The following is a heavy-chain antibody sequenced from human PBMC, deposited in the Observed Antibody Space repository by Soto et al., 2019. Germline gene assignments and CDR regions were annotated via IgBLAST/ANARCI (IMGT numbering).Heavy chain of an antibody. D-gene: IGHD6-19*01. J-gene: IGHJ4*02. V-gene: IGHV3-48*02. CDR2: ITSDTKTI. CDR1: GFKFSIYS. CDR3: ARSVEGHFDY. Sequence: EVQLVESGGGLVQPGGSLRLSCAASGFKFSIYSMNWVRQAPGKGLEWSAYITSDTKTIKYADSVKGRFTISRDNAKNSMYLHMNSLSDADTAVYYCARSVEGHFDYWGQGTVVTVSS.